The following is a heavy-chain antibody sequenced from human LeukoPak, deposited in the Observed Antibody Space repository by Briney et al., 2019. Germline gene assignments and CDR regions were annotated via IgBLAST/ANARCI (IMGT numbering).Heavy chain of an antibody. Sequence: PSETLSLTCAVSGYSISSGYYWGWIRPPPGKGLEWIGIIYHSGSTYYNPSLKSRVTISVDTSKNQFSLKLSSVTAADTAVYYCARQGDFWSGSGAFDIWGQGTMVTVSS. CDR1: GYSISSGYY. V-gene: IGHV4-38-2*01. J-gene: IGHJ3*02. CDR3: ARQGDFWSGSGAFDI. CDR2: IYHSGST. D-gene: IGHD3-3*01.